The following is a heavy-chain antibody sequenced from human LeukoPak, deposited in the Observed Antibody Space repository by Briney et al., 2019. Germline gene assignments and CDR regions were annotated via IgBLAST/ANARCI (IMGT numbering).Heavy chain of an antibody. Sequence: SETLSPTCAVYGGSFSGYYWSWIRQPPGKGLEWIGEINHSGSTNYNPSLKSRVTISVDTFKNQFSLKLSSVTAADTAVYYCAREIAAGSLDYWGQGTLVTVYS. J-gene: IGHJ4*02. CDR2: INHSGST. D-gene: IGHD6-13*01. CDR3: AREIAAGSLDY. CDR1: GGSFSGYY. V-gene: IGHV4-34*01.